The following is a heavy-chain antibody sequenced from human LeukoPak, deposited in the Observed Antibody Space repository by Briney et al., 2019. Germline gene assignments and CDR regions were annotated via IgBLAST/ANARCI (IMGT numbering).Heavy chain of an antibody. D-gene: IGHD3-9*01. CDR2: IYWDDDK. CDR1: GFSLSTAGVG. V-gene: IGHV2-5*02. Sequence: GSGPTLVKPTQTLTLTCTSSGFSLSTAGVGVGWLRQPPGKALEWLALIYWDDDKRYSPSLKSRLTITKDTSKNQVVLTMTNMDPVDTATYYCAHGVLRYFHFDYWGQGTLVTVSS. J-gene: IGHJ4*02. CDR3: AHGVLRYFHFDY.